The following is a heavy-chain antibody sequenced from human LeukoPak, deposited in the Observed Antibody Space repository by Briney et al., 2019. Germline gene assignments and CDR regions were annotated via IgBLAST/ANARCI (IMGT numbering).Heavy chain of an antibody. CDR2: INPKSGYT. D-gene: IGHD5-12*01. CDR3: ARDGGYVEACFDS. V-gene: IGHV1-2*02. Sequence: ASVKVSCKASGYIFSDFYMHWVRQAPGQGLEWMGWINPKSGYTNYAQTFQGRVTMTTDTSINTAYMALSRLKSDDTALYYCARDGGYVEACFDSWGQGTLVTVSS. CDR1: GYIFSDFY. J-gene: IGHJ4*02.